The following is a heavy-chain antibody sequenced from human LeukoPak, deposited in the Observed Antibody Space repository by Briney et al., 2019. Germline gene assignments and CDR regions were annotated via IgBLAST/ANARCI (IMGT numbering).Heavy chain of an antibody. CDR1: GVTFSSYS. J-gene: IGHJ3*02. V-gene: IGHV3-23*01. CDR2: ISGSGGST. CDR3: ARDLYRARKEQDGDAFDI. Sequence: PGGSLRLSCAASGVTFSSYSMSWVRQAPGKGLEWVAAISGSGGSTYYADSVKGRFNISSDNSKHTLFLQMTRLRAADTAVYSCARDLYRARKEQDGDAFDIWGQGTMVTVSS. D-gene: IGHD1-1*01.